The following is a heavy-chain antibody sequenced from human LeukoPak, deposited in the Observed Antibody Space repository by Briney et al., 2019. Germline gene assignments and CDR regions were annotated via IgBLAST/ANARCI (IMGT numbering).Heavy chain of an antibody. J-gene: IGHJ3*02. CDR1: GGSISSGGYY. CDR3: AREVYGFGAFDI. CDR2: IYYSGST. D-gene: IGHD3-10*01. V-gene: IGHV4-31*03. Sequence: SQTLSLTCTVSGGSISSGGYYWRWIRQHPGKGLEWIGYIYYSGSTYYNPSLKSRVTISVDTSKNQFSLKLSSVTAADTAVYYCAREVYGFGAFDIWGQGTMVTVSS.